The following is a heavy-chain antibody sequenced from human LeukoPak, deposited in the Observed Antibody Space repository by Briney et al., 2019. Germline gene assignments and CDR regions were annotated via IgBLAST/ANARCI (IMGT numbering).Heavy chain of an antibody. CDR1: GFTFSSYW. Sequence: GGSLRLSCAASGFTFSSYWMHWVRQAPGKGLVWVSRINSDGSSSSYADSVKGRFTISRDNAKNTLYLQMNSLRAEDTAVYYCAREGPLLCLEDWGQGTLVTVSS. V-gene: IGHV3-74*01. D-gene: IGHD2/OR15-2a*01. CDR2: INSDGSSS. J-gene: IGHJ4*02. CDR3: AREGPLLCLED.